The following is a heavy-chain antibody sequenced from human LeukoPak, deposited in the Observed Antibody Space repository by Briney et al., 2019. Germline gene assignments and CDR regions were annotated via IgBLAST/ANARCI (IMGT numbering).Heavy chain of an antibody. D-gene: IGHD3-16*01. V-gene: IGHV1-46*03. CDR1: VYTFTSYY. CDR3: ARDLSYDPIEAPFDY. J-gene: IGHJ4*02. CDR2: INPSGGST. Sequence: ASVKVSCKASVYTFTSYYMHWVRQAPGQGLEWMGIINPSGGSTSYAQKFQGRVTMTRDTSTSTVYMELSSLRSEDTAVYYCARDLSYDPIEAPFDYWGQGTLVTVSS.